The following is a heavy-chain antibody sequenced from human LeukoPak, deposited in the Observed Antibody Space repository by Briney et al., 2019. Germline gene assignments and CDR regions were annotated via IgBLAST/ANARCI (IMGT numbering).Heavy chain of an antibody. CDR3: ARDLNIVVVPAHGMDV. CDR2: IKQDGSEK. V-gene: IGHV3-7*01. J-gene: IGHJ6*02. Sequence: GGSLRLSCAASGFTFSSYWMSWVRQAPGKGLEWVANIKQDGSEKHFGDSVKGRFTISRDNAKKSPYLQMNSLRAEDTAVYYCARDLNIVVVPAHGMDVWGQGTTVTVSS. CDR1: GFTFSSYW. D-gene: IGHD2-2*01.